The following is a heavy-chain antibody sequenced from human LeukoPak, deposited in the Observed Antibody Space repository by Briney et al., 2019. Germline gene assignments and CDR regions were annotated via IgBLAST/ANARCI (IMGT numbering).Heavy chain of an antibody. CDR1: GGSISSYY. CDR2: IYYSGST. V-gene: IGHV4-59*12. J-gene: IGHJ5*02. Sequence: KPSETLSLTCTVSGGSISSYYWSWIRQPPGKGLEWIGYIYYSGSTNYNPSLKSRLTISVDTSKNQFSLRLTSVTVADTAVYYCARVRYCSSTSCENWFDPWGQGTLVTVSS. D-gene: IGHD2-2*01. CDR3: ARVRYCSSTSCENWFDP.